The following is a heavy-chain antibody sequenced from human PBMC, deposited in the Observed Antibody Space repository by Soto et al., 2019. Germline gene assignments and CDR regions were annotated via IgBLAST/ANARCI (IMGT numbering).Heavy chain of an antibody. Sequence: ASVKVSCKASGYTFTSYGISWGRQAPGQGLEWMGWISAYNGNTNYAQKLQGRVTMTTDTSTSTAYMELRSLRSDDTAVYYCARLFYGDYFEDAFDIWGQGTMVTVSS. CDR3: ARLFYGDYFEDAFDI. CDR1: GYTFTSYG. V-gene: IGHV1-18*01. CDR2: ISAYNGNT. J-gene: IGHJ3*02. D-gene: IGHD4-17*01.